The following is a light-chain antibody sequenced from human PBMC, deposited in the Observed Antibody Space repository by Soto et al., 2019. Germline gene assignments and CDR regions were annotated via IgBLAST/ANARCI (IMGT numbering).Light chain of an antibody. CDR3: QQYNSYPLT. Sequence: DIQMTHSPSTLSASVGDRVTITCRASQSISTWLAWYQQKPGKAPKLLIYKASSLESGVPSRVSGSGSGTEFTLTISSLQPDDFATYYCQQYNSYPLTFGGGTKV. CDR1: QSISTW. J-gene: IGKJ4*01. V-gene: IGKV1-5*03. CDR2: KAS.